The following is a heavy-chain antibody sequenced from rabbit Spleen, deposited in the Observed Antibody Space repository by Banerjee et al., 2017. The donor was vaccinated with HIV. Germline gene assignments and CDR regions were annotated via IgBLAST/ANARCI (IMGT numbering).Heavy chain of an antibody. CDR2: IYAGSSGST. V-gene: IGHV1S45*01. D-gene: IGHD2-1*01. CDR3: ARGGVEVGDGHRL. Sequence: QEQLKESGGGLVQPGGSLKLSCKASGFTLSSYYMNWVRQAPGKGLEWIACIYAGSSGSTYYANWAKGRFTISKTSSTTVTLQMTSLTVADTATYFCARGGVEVGDGHRLWGQGTLVTVS. J-gene: IGHJ3*01. CDR1: GFTLSSYYM.